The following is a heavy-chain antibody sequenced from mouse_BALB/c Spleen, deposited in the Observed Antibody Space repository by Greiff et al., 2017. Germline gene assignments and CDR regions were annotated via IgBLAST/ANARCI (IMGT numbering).Heavy chain of an antibody. CDR2: IWGGGST. J-gene: IGHJ3*01. Sequence: VHLVESGPGLVAPSQSLSITCTVSGFSLSRYSVHWVRQPPGKGLEWLGMIWGGGSTDYNSALKSRLSISKDNSKSQVFLKMNSLQTDDTAMYYCARTGDYGSSFAYWGQGTLVTVSA. V-gene: IGHV2-6-4*01. CDR3: ARTGDYGSSFAY. D-gene: IGHD1-1*01. CDR1: GFSLSRYS.